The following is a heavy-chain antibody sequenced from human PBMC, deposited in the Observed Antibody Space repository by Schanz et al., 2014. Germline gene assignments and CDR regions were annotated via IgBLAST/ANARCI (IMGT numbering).Heavy chain of an antibody. J-gene: IGHJ4*02. Sequence: QEQLVESGGGLVKPGGSLRLSCAAYGFTFSSYGMHWVRQAPGKGLEWVAAMSYDGSIKYYGDSVKGRFTISRDNSKNTLYLHMNTLRSEDTAVYYCAKDSTHIDIVLVPTAIDYWGQGTLVTVSS. CDR3: AKDSTHIDIVLVPTAIDY. CDR2: MSYDGSIK. CDR1: GFTFSSYG. V-gene: IGHV3-30*18. D-gene: IGHD2-2*01.